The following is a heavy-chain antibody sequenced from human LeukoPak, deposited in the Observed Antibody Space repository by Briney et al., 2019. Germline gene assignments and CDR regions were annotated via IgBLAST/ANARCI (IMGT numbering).Heavy chain of an antibody. CDR3: ARGYFDWLLYLDY. CDR2: IYSGGST. J-gene: IGHJ4*02. CDR1: GFTFSNAW. V-gene: IGHV3-53*03. Sequence: GGSLRLSCAASGFTFSNAWMSWVRQAPGKGLEWVSVIYSGGSTYYADSVKGRFTISRDNSKNTLYLQMNSLRAEDTAVYYCARGYFDWLLYLDYWGQGTLVTVSS. D-gene: IGHD3-9*01.